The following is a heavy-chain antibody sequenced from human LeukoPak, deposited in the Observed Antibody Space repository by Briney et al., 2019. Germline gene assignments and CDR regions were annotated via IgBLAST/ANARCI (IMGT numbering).Heavy chain of an antibody. CDR1: GFTYSSYW. J-gene: IGHJ4*02. CDR2: ISSDGST. D-gene: IGHD3-9*01. CDR3: VGSTGRPGY. V-gene: IGHV3-74*01. Sequence: PGGSLRLSCAASGFTYSSYWMHWVRQAPGKGLVWVSRISSDGSTVYADFVKGRFTISRDNAKNTLYLQMNSLREEDTAVYYCVGSTGRPGYWGQGTLVTVSS.